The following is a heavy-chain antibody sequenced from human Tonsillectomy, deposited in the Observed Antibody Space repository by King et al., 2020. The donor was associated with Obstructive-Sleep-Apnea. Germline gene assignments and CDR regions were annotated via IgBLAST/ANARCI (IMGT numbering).Heavy chain of an antibody. V-gene: IGHV3-23*04. J-gene: IGHJ4*02. D-gene: IGHD3-10*01. CDR2: ISGRGGST. Sequence: VQLVESGGGLVQPGGSLRLSCAASGFTFSSYSMNWVRQAPGKGLEWVSTISGRGGSTYYADSVKGRFTISRDNSKNPLYLQMNSLRAEDTAIYYCAKDLSYGSDPPLDYGGQGTLVTVSA. CDR3: AKDLSYGSDPPLDY. CDR1: GFTFSSYS.